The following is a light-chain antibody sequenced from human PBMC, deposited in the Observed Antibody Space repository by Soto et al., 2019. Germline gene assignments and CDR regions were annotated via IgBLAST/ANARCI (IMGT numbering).Light chain of an antibody. Sequence: EIVLTQSPGTLSLSPGERATLSCRASQSASSNYLAWYQQKPGQAPRLLIYGASTRATGIPDRFSGSGSGTDFTLRISRLEPEDFAVYYCQQYGSSPVYTFGQGTKLEIK. J-gene: IGKJ2*01. CDR2: GAS. V-gene: IGKV3-20*01. CDR3: QQYGSSPVYT. CDR1: QSASSNY.